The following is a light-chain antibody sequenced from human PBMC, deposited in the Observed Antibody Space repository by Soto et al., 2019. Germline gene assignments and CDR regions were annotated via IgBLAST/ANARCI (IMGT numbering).Light chain of an antibody. CDR3: SSYAGSSNV. CDR1: RSNIGSKT. CDR2: SNN. Sequence: QSVLTQPPSASGTPGQRVTISCSESRSNIGSKTVYWYQHLPGTAPKLLIHSNNQRPSGVPDRFSGSKSGNTASLTVSGLQAEDEADYYCSSYAGSSNVFGTGTKVTVL. V-gene: IGLV1-44*01. J-gene: IGLJ1*01.